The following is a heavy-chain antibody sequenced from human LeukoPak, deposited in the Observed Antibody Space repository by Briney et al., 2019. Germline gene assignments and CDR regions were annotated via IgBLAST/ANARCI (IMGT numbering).Heavy chain of an antibody. J-gene: IGHJ4*02. CDR2: VSDTGNI. D-gene: IGHD5-18*01. CDR1: GFTFSSFD. V-gene: IGHV3-69-1*01. Sequence: GGSLRLSCAASGFTFSSFDMNWVRQAPGKGLEWVSTVSDTGNIHYSDSVKGRFTISRDNAKNSLYLQMNSLRDEDTAVYYCARDGLHTAHFDYWGQGTLVTVSS. CDR3: ARDGLHTAHFDY.